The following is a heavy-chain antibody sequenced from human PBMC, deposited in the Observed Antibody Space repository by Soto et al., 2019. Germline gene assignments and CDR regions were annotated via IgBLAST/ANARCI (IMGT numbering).Heavy chain of an antibody. CDR1: GFTFSSYG. V-gene: IGHV3-30*03. J-gene: IGHJ4*02. CDR2: ISYDGSNK. Sequence: VQLVESGGGVVQPGRSLRLSCAASGFTFSSYGMHWVRQAPGKGLEWVAVISYDGSNKYYADSVKGRFTISRDNSKNTLYLQMNSLRAEDTAVYYCATGYSGYDFHYWGQGTLVTVSS. CDR3: ATGYSGYDFHY. D-gene: IGHD5-12*01.